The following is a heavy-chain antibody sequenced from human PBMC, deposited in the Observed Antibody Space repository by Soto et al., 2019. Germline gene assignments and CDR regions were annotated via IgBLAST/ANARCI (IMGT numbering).Heavy chain of an antibody. D-gene: IGHD6-19*01. CDR1: GFTFSDNY. Sequence: GGSLRLSCAASGFTFSDNYMSWIRQAPGKGLEWVSYISSSGNTIYYADSVKGRFTTSRDNAKNSLYLQMNSLRAEDTAVYYCATCGSGWFFDYWGQGTLVTVSS. V-gene: IGHV3-11*01. CDR2: ISSSGNTI. J-gene: IGHJ4*02. CDR3: ATCGSGWFFDY.